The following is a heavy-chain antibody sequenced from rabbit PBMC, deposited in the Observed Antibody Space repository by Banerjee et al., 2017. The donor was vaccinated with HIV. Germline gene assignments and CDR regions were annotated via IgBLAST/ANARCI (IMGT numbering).Heavy chain of an antibody. D-gene: IGHD4-2*01. CDR3: ARGNAGSVDYFGL. Sequence: QEQLVESGGGLVQPEGSLTLTCTASGFSFSSSYYMCWVRQAPGKGLEWIGCIYAGSSSSTWYASWAKGRFTISKTSSTTVTLQMTSLTAADTATYFCARGNAGSVDYFGLWGQGTLVTVS. J-gene: IGHJ4*01. CDR1: GFSFSSSYY. CDR2: IYAGSSSST. V-gene: IGHV1S45*01.